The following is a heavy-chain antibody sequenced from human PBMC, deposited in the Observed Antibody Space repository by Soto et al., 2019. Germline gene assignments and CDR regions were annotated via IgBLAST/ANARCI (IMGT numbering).Heavy chain of an antibody. D-gene: IGHD6-6*01. CDR3: ARRIAARRGPYYYGMDV. Sequence: SVKVSCKASGGTFSSYAISWVRQAPGQGLEWMGGIIPIFGTANYAQKFQGRVTITADESTSTAYMELSSLRSEDTAVYYCARRIAARRGPYYYGMDVWGHGTTVTVSS. V-gene: IGHV1-69*13. CDR1: GGTFSSYA. CDR2: IIPIFGTA. J-gene: IGHJ6*02.